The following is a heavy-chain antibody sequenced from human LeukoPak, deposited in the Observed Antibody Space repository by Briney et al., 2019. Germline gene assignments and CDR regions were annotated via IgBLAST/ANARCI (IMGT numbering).Heavy chain of an antibody. CDR2: IYYSGST. J-gene: IGHJ5*02. Sequence: PSETLSLTCTVSGGSISSSSYYWGWIRQPPGKGLEWIGSIYYSGSTYYNPSPKSRVTISVDTSKNQFSLKLSSVTAADTAVYYCARPVPSRLGWFDPWGQGTLVTVSS. CDR1: GGSISSSSYY. D-gene: IGHD1-1*01. V-gene: IGHV4-39*01. CDR3: ARPVPSRLGWFDP.